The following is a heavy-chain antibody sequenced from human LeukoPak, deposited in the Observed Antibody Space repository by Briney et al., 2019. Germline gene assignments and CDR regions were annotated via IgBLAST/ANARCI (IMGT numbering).Heavy chain of an antibody. Sequence: GGSLRLSCAASGFTFNTFSMHWVRQAPGKGLEWVSSISSSSSYIYYAGSVKGRFTISRDNAKNSLYLQMNSLRAEDTAVYYCARATPVPSAYYYGSGGGMDVWGQGTTVTVSS. J-gene: IGHJ6*02. CDR1: GFTFNTFS. CDR2: ISSSSSYI. V-gene: IGHV3-21*01. CDR3: ARATPVPSAYYYGSGGGMDV. D-gene: IGHD3-10*01.